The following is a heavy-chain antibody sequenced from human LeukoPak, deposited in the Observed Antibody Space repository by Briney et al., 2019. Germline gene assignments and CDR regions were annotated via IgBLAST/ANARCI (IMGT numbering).Heavy chain of an antibody. CDR3: TTTIVGVTTWFDP. J-gene: IGHJ5*02. CDR1: GFTLSNAY. D-gene: IGHD1-26*01. V-gene: IGHV3-15*01. Sequence: PGGSLRLSCAASGFTLSNAYMSWVRQAPRKGLEWVGRIKNKTNGGTTDYAAPVKGRFTISRDDSKNTLYLQMNSLKTEDTAVYYCTTTIVGVTTWFDPWGQGTLVTVSS. CDR2: IKNKTNGGTT.